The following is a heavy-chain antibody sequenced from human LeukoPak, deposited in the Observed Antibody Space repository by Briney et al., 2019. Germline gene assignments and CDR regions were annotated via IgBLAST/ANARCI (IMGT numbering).Heavy chain of an antibody. Sequence: SETLSLTCTVSGYSISSGYYWSWIRQPPGKGLEWIGYIYYSGSTNYNPSLKSRVTISVDTSKNQVSLKLSSVTAADTAVYYCARLSRGYSYGGLFDPWGQGTLVTVSS. J-gene: IGHJ5*02. V-gene: IGHV4-61*01. CDR3: ARLSRGYSYGGLFDP. CDR2: IYYSGST. D-gene: IGHD5-18*01. CDR1: GYSISSGYY.